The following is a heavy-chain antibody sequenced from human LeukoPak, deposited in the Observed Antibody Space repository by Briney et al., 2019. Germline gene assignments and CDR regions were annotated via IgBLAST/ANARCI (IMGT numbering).Heavy chain of an antibody. D-gene: IGHD3-10*01. CDR1: GSTVSNNY. Sequence: GGSLRLSCAASGSTVSNNYMSWVRQAPGKGLEWVSVIYSGGSTYYADSVKGRFAISRDNSKNTLYLQMNSLRAEDTAVYYCARLAYGSGYFDYWGQGTLVTVSS. J-gene: IGHJ4*02. CDR3: ARLAYGSGYFDY. CDR2: IYSGGST. V-gene: IGHV3-53*01.